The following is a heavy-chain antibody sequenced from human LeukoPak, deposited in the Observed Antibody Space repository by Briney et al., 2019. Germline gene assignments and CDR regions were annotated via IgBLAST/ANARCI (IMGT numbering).Heavy chain of an antibody. CDR2: IKQDGSEK. CDR1: GFTFSSYW. Sequence: GGSLRLSCAASGFTFSSYWMSWVRQAPGKGLEWVANIKQDGSEKYYVDSVKGRFTISRDNAKSSLYLQMNSLRAEDTAVYYCARDQAAVTTGVPDFWGQGTLVTVSS. D-gene: IGHD4-23*01. V-gene: IGHV3-7*03. CDR3: ARDQAAVTTGVPDF. J-gene: IGHJ4*02.